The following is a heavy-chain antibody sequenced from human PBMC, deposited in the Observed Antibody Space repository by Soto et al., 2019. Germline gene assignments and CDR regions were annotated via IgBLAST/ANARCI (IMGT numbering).Heavy chain of an antibody. D-gene: IGHD6-25*01. CDR1: SDSIAGENW. Sequence: QVQLQESGPGLVKPSETLSLTCTVSSDSIAGENWWSWVRQPPGMGLEWIGEIFHTGGTNYNPSLKSRVTMEVDKSKNQFSLKLISATAADTAVYHCARVFSSGSGWMYYFDFWCQGTLVSVSS. CDR3: ARVFSSGSGWMYYFDF. J-gene: IGHJ4*02. V-gene: IGHV4-4*02. CDR2: IFHTGGT.